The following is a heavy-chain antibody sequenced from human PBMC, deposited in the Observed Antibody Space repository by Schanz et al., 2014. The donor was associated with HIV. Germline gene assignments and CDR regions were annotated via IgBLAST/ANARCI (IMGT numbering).Heavy chain of an antibody. V-gene: IGHV3-15*01. CDR3: TTGDAWESAGE. D-gene: IGHD1-26*01. Sequence: EVQLVESGGGLVKPGGSLRLTCAASGFTFSNGCLLWVRQAPGKGLEWVGRIKSKTDGGTTDYAAPVKGRFTISRDDSKNTLYLQMNSLKTEDTAVYYCTTGDAWESAGEWGKGTLVTVSS. CDR2: IKSKTDGGTT. CDR1: GFTFSNGC. J-gene: IGHJ4*02.